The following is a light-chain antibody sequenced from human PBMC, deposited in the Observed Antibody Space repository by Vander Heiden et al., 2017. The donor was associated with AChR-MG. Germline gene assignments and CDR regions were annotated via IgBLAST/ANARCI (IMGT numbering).Light chain of an antibody. J-gene: IGKJ2*01. CDR3: QQYNNWPPYT. CDR1: QSVSSN. Sequence: EIVMTQSPATLFVSPGERATLSCRASQSVSSNLAWYQQKPGQTPRLLIYGASTRATGIPARFSGSGSGTEFTLTISSLQSEDFAVYYCQQYNNWPPYTFGQGTNLDIK. CDR2: GAS. V-gene: IGKV3-15*01.